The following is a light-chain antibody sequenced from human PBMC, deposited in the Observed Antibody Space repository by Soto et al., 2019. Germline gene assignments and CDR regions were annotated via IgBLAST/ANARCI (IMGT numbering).Light chain of an antibody. J-gene: IGLJ3*02. V-gene: IGLV2-14*01. Sequence: QSALTQPASVSGSPGQSITITCTGTSSDIGVYNYVSWYQQHPGKAPKLVICEVSNRPSGVSDRFSGSKSGSTASLNISGLQADDEADYYCSSYTSSSALGVFGGGTKVTVL. CDR1: SSDIGVYNY. CDR2: EVS. CDR3: SSYTSSSALGV.